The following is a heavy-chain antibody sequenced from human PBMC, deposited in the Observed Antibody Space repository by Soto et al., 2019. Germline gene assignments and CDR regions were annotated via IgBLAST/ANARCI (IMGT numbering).Heavy chain of an antibody. Sequence: PSETLSLTCTVPGCSISSSSYYWDWIRQRPGKGREWIGSIYYSGSTYYNPCLKSRVTISVDTSKSQFSLKLSSVTAADTAVYYCARLYVVVTAIRYYYYGMDVWGQGTTVTGSS. CDR3: ARLYVVVTAIRYYYYGMDV. D-gene: IGHD2-21*02. V-gene: IGHV4-39*01. CDR2: IYYSGST. CDR1: GCSISSSSYY. J-gene: IGHJ6*01.